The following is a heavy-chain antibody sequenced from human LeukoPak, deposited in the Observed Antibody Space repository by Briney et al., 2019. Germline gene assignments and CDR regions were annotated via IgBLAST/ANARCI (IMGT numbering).Heavy chain of an antibody. D-gene: IGHD3-22*01. V-gene: IGHV3-15*01. CDR2: VKSKTNGETP. Sequence: GGSLRLSCAASGFTFSNAWMSWVRQAPGKGLEWVGRVKSKTNGETPDYAAPVKGRFSISRDDSENTVYLQMNSLKTEDTAVYYCASYRDSSGYHFDFWGQGTLVTVSS. CDR3: ASYRDSSGYHFDF. CDR1: GFTFSNAW. J-gene: IGHJ4*02.